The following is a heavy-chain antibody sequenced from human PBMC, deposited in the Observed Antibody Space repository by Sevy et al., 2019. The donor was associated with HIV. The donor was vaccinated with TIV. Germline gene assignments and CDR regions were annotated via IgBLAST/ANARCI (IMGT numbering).Heavy chain of an antibody. CDR1: GFTFRNFG. CDR2: VSYDGSSK. CDR3: ERGGSGDYYYDGVDV. Sequence: GGSLRLSCVGSGFTFRNFGVHWLRQAPGKGLEWLSVVSYDGSSKYYVDSVKGRFIVSRDNSKNTLYLQMNSLRTEDTAVYYCERGGSGDYYYDGVDVWGQGTTVTVSS. V-gene: IGHV3-30*03. D-gene: IGHD3-10*01. J-gene: IGHJ6*02.